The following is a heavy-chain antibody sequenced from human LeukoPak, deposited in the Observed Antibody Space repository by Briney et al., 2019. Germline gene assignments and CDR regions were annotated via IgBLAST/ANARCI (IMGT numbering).Heavy chain of an antibody. CDR1: GGSLNNYF. Sequence: SETLSLTCTVSGGSLNNYFWSWFRQSPGKGLEWIAYIYYSGRTKYNPSLQSRVTISVDTSKNQFSLKLDSVTAADAAVYYCARHGRGDSGYQSFFGYWGQGILVTVSS. J-gene: IGHJ4*02. V-gene: IGHV4-59*08. D-gene: IGHD5-12*01. CDR3: ARHGRGDSGYQSFFGY. CDR2: IYYSGRT.